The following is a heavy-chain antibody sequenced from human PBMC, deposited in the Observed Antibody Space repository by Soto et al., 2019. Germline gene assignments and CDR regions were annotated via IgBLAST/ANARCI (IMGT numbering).Heavy chain of an antibody. Sequence: GGSLRLSCAASGFTFSNAWMSWVRHAPGKGLEWVGRIKSKTDGGTTDYAAPVKGRFTISRDDSKNTLYLQMNSLKTEDTAVYYCTYYDFWSGYYYYGMDVWGQGTTVTVSS. CDR3: TYYDFWSGYYYYGMDV. V-gene: IGHV3-15*01. D-gene: IGHD3-3*01. CDR1: GFTFSNAW. CDR2: IKSKTDGGTT. J-gene: IGHJ6*02.